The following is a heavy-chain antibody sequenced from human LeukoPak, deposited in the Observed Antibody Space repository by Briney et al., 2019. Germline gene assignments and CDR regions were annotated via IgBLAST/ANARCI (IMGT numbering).Heavy chain of an antibody. Sequence: GGSLRLSCAASGFTFSSYEMNWVRQAPGKGLEWVSYISSSGSTIYYADSVKGRFTISRDNAKNSLYLQMNSLRAEDTAVYYCARDPPTMELDYYYGMDVWGQGTTVTVSS. J-gene: IGHJ6*02. CDR1: GFTFSSYE. D-gene: IGHD3-10*01. CDR2: ISSSGSTI. CDR3: ARDPPTMELDYYYGMDV. V-gene: IGHV3-48*03.